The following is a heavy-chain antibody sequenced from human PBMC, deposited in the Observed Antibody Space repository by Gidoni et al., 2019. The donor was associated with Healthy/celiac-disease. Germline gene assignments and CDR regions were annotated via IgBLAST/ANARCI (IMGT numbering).Heavy chain of an antibody. Sequence: QVQLQESGPGLVKPSETLSLTCTVSGGSISSYSWSWIRQPPGKGLEWIGYIYYSGSPNYNPSLKSRVTISVDTSKNQFSLKLSSVTAADTAVYYCARGGAAAGTDWFDPWGQGTLVTVSS. CDR1: GGSISSYS. CDR2: IYYSGSP. J-gene: IGHJ5*02. CDR3: ARGGAAAGTDWFDP. D-gene: IGHD6-13*01. V-gene: IGHV4-59*01.